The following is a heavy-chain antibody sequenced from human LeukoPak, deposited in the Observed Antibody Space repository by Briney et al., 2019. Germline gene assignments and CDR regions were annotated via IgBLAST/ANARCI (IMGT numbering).Heavy chain of an antibody. Sequence: GGSLRLSCAASGFTFSSYGMHWVRQAPGKGLEWVAFIRYDGSNKYYADSVKGRFTISRDNSKNTLYLQMNSLRAEDTAVYYCAKDRYSSSWETFDHWGQGTLVTVSS. D-gene: IGHD6-13*01. CDR3: AKDRYSSSWETFDH. V-gene: IGHV3-30*02. J-gene: IGHJ4*02. CDR1: GFTFSSYG. CDR2: IRYDGSNK.